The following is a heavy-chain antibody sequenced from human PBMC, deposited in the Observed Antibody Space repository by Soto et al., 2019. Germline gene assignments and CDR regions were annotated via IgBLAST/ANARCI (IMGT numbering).Heavy chain of an antibody. CDR2: MNPNSGNT. CDR1: GYTFTSSD. J-gene: IGHJ5*02. V-gene: IGHV1-8*01. D-gene: IGHD1-7*01. Sequence: QVQLVQSGAEVKKPGASVKVSGKASGYTFTSSDINWVRQATGQGLEWMGWMNPNSGNTGYAQKFQGRVTMTRNTSISTAYMELSSLRSEDTAVYYCARGKTGTTYRWFDPWGQGTLVTVSS. CDR3: ARGKTGTTYRWFDP.